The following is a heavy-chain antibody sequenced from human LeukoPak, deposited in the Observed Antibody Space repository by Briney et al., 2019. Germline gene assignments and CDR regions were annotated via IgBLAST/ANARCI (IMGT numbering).Heavy chain of an antibody. CDR3: AREFRYYYDSSGYFDY. J-gene: IGHJ4*02. D-gene: IGHD3-22*01. CDR2: IWYDGSNK. CDR1: GFTFSSYG. Sequence: PGRSLRLSCAASGFTFSSYGMHWVRQAPGKGLEWVAVIWYDGSNKYYADFVKGRFTISRDNSKNTLYLQMNSLRAEDTAVYYCAREFRYYYDSSGYFDYWGQGTLVTVSS. V-gene: IGHV3-33*01.